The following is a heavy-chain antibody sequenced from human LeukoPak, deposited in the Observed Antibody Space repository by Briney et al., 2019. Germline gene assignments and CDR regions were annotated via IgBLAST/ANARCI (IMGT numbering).Heavy chain of an antibody. CDR1: GYTFTSYY. V-gene: IGHV1-46*01. D-gene: IGHD6-6*01. Sequence: ASVKVSCKASGYTFTSYYMHWVRQAPGQGLEWMGIINPSGGSTIYAQKFQGRVTMTRDTSTSTVYMELSSLRSEDTAVYYCASPLIFGYSSSATDYWGQGTLVTVSS. J-gene: IGHJ4*02. CDR3: ASPLIFGYSSSATDY. CDR2: INPSGGST.